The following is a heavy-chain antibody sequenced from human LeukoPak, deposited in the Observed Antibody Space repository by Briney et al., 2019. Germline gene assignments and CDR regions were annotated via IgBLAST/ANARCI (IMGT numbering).Heavy chain of an antibody. J-gene: IGHJ6*02. V-gene: IGHV4-34*01. CDR3: ATTTGSGSYYNRFGYYYGMDV. CDR1: GGSFSGYY. D-gene: IGHD3-10*01. Sequence: PSETLSLTCAVYGGSFSGYYWSWIRQPPGKGLEWIGEINHSGSTNYNPSLKSRVTISVDTSKNQFSLKLSSVTAADTAVYYCATTTGSGSYYNRFGYYYGMDVWGQGTTVTVSS. CDR2: INHSGST.